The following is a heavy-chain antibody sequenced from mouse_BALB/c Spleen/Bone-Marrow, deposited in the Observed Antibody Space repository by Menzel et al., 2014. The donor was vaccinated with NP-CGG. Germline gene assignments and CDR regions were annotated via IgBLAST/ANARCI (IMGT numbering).Heavy chain of an antibody. D-gene: IGHD3-1*01. CDR3: ATARATSYAMDY. J-gene: IGHJ4*01. Sequence: VQLQESGAELVKPGASVKLSCKASGYTFTSYWMHWVKQRPGQGLEWIGEIDPSDSYTNYNQKFKGKATLIVDKSSSTAYMQLSSLTSEDSAVYYCATARATSYAMDYWGQGTSVTVSS. CDR2: IDPSDSYT. V-gene: IGHV1-69*02. CDR1: GYTFTSYW.